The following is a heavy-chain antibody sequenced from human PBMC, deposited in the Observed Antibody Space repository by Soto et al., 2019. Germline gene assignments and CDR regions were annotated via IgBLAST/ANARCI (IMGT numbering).Heavy chain of an antibody. CDR3: NTYPDFWGGHTPL. D-gene: IGHD3-3*01. CDR1: GFSISNAW. Sequence: EVQLLESGGGLVKPGGSLRLSCAASGFSISNAWMHWVRQAPGKGLEWVGRVKSKADGGTADYAAPVKGRFTISRDDSKNTQYLQMNSLKMEDTAVYYCNTYPDFWGGHTPLWGQGTLVTVSS. J-gene: IGHJ4*02. CDR2: VKSKADGGTA. V-gene: IGHV3-15*07.